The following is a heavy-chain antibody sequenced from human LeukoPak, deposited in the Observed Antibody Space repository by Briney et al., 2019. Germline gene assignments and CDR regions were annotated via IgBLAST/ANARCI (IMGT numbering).Heavy chain of an antibody. CDR3: ARDLQADCSGGSCYSSGYYYYGMDV. V-gene: IGHV1-2*02. CDR1: GYTFIDYY. CDR2: INPNTGGT. Sequence: ASVNVSCKASGYTFIDYYIHWVRQAPGQGLEWMGWINPNTGGTKDAQNFQGRVTMTRRTSVSTAYMELSRLRSDDTAVYYCARDLQADCSGGSCYSSGYYYYGMDVSGEGTTVTVSS. J-gene: IGHJ6*04. D-gene: IGHD2-15*01.